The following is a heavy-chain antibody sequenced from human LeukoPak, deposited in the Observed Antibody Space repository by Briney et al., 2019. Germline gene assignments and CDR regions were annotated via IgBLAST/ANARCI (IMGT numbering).Heavy chain of an antibody. CDR2: IKTITEGGTL. CDR3: TIDANSGWTGY. Sequence: KPGGSLRLSCAASGFTFSNAWMSWVRQAPGKGLEWVGRIKTITEGGTLDYAAPVKGRFTISRDGSKHTLYLQMNSLKTEDTAVYFCTIDANSGWTGYWGQGTLVTVSS. CDR1: GFTFSNAW. D-gene: IGHD6-19*01. J-gene: IGHJ4*02. V-gene: IGHV3-15*01.